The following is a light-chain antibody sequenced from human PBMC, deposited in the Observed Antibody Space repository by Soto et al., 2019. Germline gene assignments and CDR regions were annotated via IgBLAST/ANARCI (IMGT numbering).Light chain of an antibody. Sequence: QSVLTQPPSASGSPGQSVTIACTGTSSDVGGYNYVSWYQQHPGKVPKLMVYEVNKRPSGVPDRFSGSKSGNTASLTVSGVQAEDDADYYCTSYAGGNNVFGTGTKVTVL. J-gene: IGLJ1*01. CDR1: SSDVGGYNY. V-gene: IGLV2-8*01. CDR2: EVN. CDR3: TSYAGGNNV.